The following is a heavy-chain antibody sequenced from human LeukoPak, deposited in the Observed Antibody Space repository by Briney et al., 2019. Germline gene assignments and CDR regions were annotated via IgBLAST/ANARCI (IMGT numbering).Heavy chain of an antibody. V-gene: IGHV4-59*01. Sequence: SETLSLTCTVSGGSISSYYWSWIRQPPGKGLEWIGYIYYSGSTNYNPSLKSRVTISVDTSKNQFPLKLSSVTAADTAVYYCARALYYGSGSGMDVWGKGTTVTVSS. J-gene: IGHJ6*04. CDR3: ARALYYGSGSGMDV. CDR1: GGSISSYY. CDR2: IYYSGST. D-gene: IGHD3-10*01.